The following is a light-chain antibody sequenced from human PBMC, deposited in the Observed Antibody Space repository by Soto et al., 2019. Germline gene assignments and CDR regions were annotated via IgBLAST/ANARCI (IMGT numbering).Light chain of an antibody. CDR1: QSISNY. J-gene: IGKJ2*01. Sequence: DIQMTQSPSSLSASVGDTITITCRASQSISNYLNWYQQRPRKAPKVLIYDASSLQSGVPSRFSGSRSGTDFTLTISSLQPEDFATYYCQQTSSSPYTFGQGTKLDI. V-gene: IGKV1-39*01. CDR2: DAS. CDR3: QQTSSSPYT.